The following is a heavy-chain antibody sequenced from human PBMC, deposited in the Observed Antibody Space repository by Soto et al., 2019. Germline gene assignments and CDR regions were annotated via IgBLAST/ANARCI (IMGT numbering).Heavy chain of an antibody. CDR2: IYYSGST. CDR1: GGSISSSSYY. D-gene: IGHD5-18*01. J-gene: IGHJ4*02. V-gene: IGHV4-39*01. Sequence: NPSETLSLTCTVSGGSISSSSYYWGWIRQPPGKGLEWIGSIYYSGSTYYNPSLKSRVTISVDTSKNQFSLKLSSVTAADTAVYYCASIMVGGYQRGAAYWGQGTLVTVSS. CDR3: ASIMVGGYQRGAAY.